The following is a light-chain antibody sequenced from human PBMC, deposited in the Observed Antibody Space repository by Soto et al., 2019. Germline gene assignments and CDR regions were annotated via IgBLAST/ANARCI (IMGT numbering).Light chain of an antibody. CDR2: AAS. CDR1: QSISTY. Sequence: DIQMTQSPSSLSASVGDRVTITCRASQSISTYLNWYQQKPGKVPKLLIYAASSLQSGVPSRFSGSGSGTDFTLTISRLEPEDFAVYFCQQYGSSVKTFGQGTKVDIK. CDR3: QQYGSSVKT. J-gene: IGKJ1*01. V-gene: IGKV1-39*01.